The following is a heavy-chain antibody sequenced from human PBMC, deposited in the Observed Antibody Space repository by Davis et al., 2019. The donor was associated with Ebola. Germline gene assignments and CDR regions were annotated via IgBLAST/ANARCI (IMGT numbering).Heavy chain of an antibody. D-gene: IGHD6-6*01. J-gene: IGHJ4*02. V-gene: IGHV4-31*03. CDR3: AGARIAARPYFDY. Sequence: LRLSCTVSGGSISSGGYYWSWIRQHPGKGLEWIGYIYYSGSTYYNPSLKSRVTISVDTSKNQFSLKLSSVTAADTAVYYCAGARIAARPYFDYWGQGTLVAVSS. CDR2: IYYSGST. CDR1: GGSISSGGYY.